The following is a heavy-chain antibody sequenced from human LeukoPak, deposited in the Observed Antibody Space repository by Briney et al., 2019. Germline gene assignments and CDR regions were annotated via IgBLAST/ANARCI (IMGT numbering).Heavy chain of an antibody. V-gene: IGHV3-21*01. D-gene: IGHD3-22*01. CDR1: GITFSSYS. J-gene: IGHJ4*02. Sequence: GGSLRLSCAASGITFSSYSMNWVRQAPGKGLEWVSSISSSSSYIYYADSVKGRFTISRDNAKNSLYQQMNSLRAEDTAVYYCARDYYDSSGYLPDWGQGTLVTVSS. CDR3: ARDYYDSSGYLPD. CDR2: ISSSSSYI.